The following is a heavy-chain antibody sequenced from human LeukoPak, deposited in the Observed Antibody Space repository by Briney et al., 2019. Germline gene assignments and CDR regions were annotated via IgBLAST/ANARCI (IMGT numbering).Heavy chain of an antibody. CDR3: ARDLGTGYSSSWYRVDY. CDR1: GYSISSGYY. J-gene: IGHJ4*02. Sequence: SETLSLTCTVSGYSISSGYYWGWIRQPPGKGLEWIGSIYHSGSTYYNPSLKSRVTISVDTSKNQFSLKLSSVTAADTAVYYCARDLGTGYSSSWYRVDYWGQGTLVTVSS. V-gene: IGHV4-38-2*02. CDR2: IYHSGST. D-gene: IGHD6-13*01.